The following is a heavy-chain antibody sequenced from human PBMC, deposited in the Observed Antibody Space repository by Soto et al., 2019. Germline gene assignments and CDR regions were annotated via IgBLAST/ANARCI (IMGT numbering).Heavy chain of an antibody. V-gene: IGHV4-31*03. Sequence: PSETLSLTCTVSGGSISSGGYYWSWIRQHPGKGLEWIGYIYYSGSTYYNPSLKSRVTISVDTSKNQFSLKLSSVTAADTAVYYCARGYVVVVPAAIELYYYMDVWGKGTTVTVSS. D-gene: IGHD2-2*01. J-gene: IGHJ6*03. CDR1: GGSISSGGYY. CDR3: ARGYVVVVPAAIELYYYMDV. CDR2: IYYSGST.